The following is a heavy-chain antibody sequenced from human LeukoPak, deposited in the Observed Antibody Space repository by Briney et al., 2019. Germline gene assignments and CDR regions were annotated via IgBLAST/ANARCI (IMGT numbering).Heavy chain of an antibody. D-gene: IGHD6-6*01. V-gene: IGHV3-7*01. CDR1: GFTFSSYW. Sequence: GGSLRLSCAASGFTFSSYWMSWVRQAPGKGLEWVANIKQDGSEKYYVDSVKGRFTISRDNAKNSLYLQMNSLRAEDTAVYYCARGEYSNSSGSRSESRGKYYYYYMDVWGKGTTVTVSS. CDR3: ARGEYSNSSGSRSESRGKYYYYYMDV. J-gene: IGHJ6*03. CDR2: IKQDGSEK.